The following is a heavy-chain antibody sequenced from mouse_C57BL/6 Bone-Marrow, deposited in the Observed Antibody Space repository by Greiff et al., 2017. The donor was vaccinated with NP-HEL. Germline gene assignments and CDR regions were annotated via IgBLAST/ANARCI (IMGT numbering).Heavy chain of an antibody. CDR3: ARDGYGSSYGYWYFDV. CDR2: INPNNGGT. V-gene: IGHV1-26*01. J-gene: IGHJ1*03. D-gene: IGHD1-1*01. CDR1: GYTFTDYY. Sequence: EVQLQQSGPELVKPGASVKISCKASGYTFTDYYMNWVKQSHGKSLEWIGDINPNNGGTSYNQKFKGKATLTVDKSSSTAYMELRSLTSEDSAVYYCARDGYGSSYGYWYFDVWGTGTTVTVSS.